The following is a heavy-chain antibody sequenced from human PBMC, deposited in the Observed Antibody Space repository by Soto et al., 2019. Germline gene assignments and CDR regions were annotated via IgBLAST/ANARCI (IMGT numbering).Heavy chain of an antibody. CDR2: ISWDGGST. CDR1: GFTFDDYT. D-gene: IGHD2-2*01. CDR3: AKAPPSTPSCPYYYYGMDV. Sequence: EVQLVESGGVVVQPGGSLRLSCAASGFTFDDYTMHWVRQAPGKGLEWVSLISWDGGSTYYADSVKGRFTISRDNSKNSLYLQMNSLRTDDTALYYCAKAPPSTPSCPYYYYGMDVWGQGTTVTVSS. V-gene: IGHV3-43*01. J-gene: IGHJ6*02.